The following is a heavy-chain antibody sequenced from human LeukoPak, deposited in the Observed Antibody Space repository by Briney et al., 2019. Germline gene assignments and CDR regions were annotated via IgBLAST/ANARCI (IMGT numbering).Heavy chain of an antibody. D-gene: IGHD5-18*01. CDR3: ARDPRGAQLWLDY. J-gene: IGHJ4*02. CDR2: ISYDGSNK. Sequence: GGSLRLSCEASGFIFSSYGFHWVRQAPGKGLEWVAVISYDGSNKYYADSVKGRFTISRDNSKNTLYLQMNSLRAEDTAVYYCARDPRGAQLWLDYWGQGTLVTVSS. V-gene: IGHV3-30*03. CDR1: GFIFSSYG.